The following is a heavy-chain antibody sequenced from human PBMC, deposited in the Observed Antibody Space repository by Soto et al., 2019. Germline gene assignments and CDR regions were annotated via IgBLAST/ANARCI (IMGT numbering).Heavy chain of an antibody. V-gene: IGHV4-30-2*01. J-gene: IGHJ3*02. D-gene: IGHD3-22*01. CDR3: ARLATGSSGYHPAFDI. CDR2: IYHSGST. Sequence: SETLSLTCAVSGGTISIGGYSWSWIGQPPGKGLEWIGYIYHSGSTYYNPSLKSRVTISVDRSKNQFSLKLSSVTAADTAVYYCARLATGSSGYHPAFDIWGQGTIVTVSS. CDR1: GGTISIGGYS.